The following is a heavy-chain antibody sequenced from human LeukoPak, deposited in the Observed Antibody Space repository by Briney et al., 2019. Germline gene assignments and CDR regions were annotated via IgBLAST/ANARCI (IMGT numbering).Heavy chain of an antibody. V-gene: IGHV4-39*07. Sequence: SETLSLTCSVSGGSISSSSYYWGWIRQPPGKGLEWIGSIYYSGSTYYNPSLKSRVTISVDTSKNQFSLKLRSVTAADTAVYYCARVAAGIGFFQHWGQGTLVTVSS. D-gene: IGHD6-13*01. CDR2: IYYSGST. CDR3: ARVAAGIGFFQH. J-gene: IGHJ1*01. CDR1: GGSISSSSYY.